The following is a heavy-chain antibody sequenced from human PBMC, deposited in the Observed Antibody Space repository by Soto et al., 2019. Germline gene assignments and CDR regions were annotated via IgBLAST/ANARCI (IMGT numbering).Heavy chain of an antibody. D-gene: IGHD3-16*01. Sequence: QVQLVESGGGVVQPGTSLRLSCVGSGFTFRSYVIHWVRQAPGKGLEWVALTSYDGSNNFYGDFVQGRLTHSRNNSRNTGEVEMDSLTFEDKAFYFCARWGTTGGLDVWGQGTLVSVSS. CDR2: TSYDGSNN. J-gene: IGHJ4*02. CDR3: ARWGTTGGLDV. CDR1: GFTFRSYV. V-gene: IGHV3-33*05.